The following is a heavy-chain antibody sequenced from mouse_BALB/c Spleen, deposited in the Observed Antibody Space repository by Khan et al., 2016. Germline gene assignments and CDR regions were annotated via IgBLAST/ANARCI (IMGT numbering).Heavy chain of an antibody. CDR3: TRGLYYYGTSYGHYYAMDY. CDR1: GYTFSSYF. Sequence: QVQLQQSGAELVSPGASVKLSCKTSGYTFSSYFIYWVKQRPGQGLEWIGEIKPSNGGTNFNENFKSKATLTVDKSSSTSYIQLTSLTSEDSAVYYCTRGLYYYGTSYGHYYAMDYWGQATSVTVSS. V-gene: IGHV1S81*02. J-gene: IGHJ4*01. CDR2: IKPSNGGT. D-gene: IGHD1-1*01.